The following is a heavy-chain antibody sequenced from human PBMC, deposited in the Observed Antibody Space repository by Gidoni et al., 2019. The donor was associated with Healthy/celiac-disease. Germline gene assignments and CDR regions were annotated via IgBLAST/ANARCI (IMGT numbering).Heavy chain of an antibody. Sequence: EVQLVESGGGLVQPGRSLRLSCAASGFTFDDYAMHWVRPAPGKGLEWVSGISWNSGSIGDADSVKGRFTISRDNAKNSLYLQMNSLRAEDTALYYCAKGVGSTPNNWFDPWGQGTLVTVSS. V-gene: IGHV3-9*01. CDR2: ISWNSGSI. D-gene: IGHD3-10*01. CDR1: GFTFDDYA. CDR3: AKGVGSTPNNWFDP. J-gene: IGHJ5*02.